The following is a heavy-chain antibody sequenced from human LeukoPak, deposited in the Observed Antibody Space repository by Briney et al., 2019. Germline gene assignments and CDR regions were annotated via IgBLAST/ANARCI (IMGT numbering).Heavy chain of an antibody. CDR1: GGSVSSSIYH. Sequence: AETLSLTCTVSGGSVSSSIYHWFWIRQPPGKGLEWIGFTYNGGSTYYNPSLKSRVTISVDMAKNQFSLKVMSVTAADTAVYYCVRGHGGYWGQGTLVTVSS. CDR3: VRGHGGY. V-gene: IGHV4-61*01. J-gene: IGHJ4*02. CDR2: TYNGGST.